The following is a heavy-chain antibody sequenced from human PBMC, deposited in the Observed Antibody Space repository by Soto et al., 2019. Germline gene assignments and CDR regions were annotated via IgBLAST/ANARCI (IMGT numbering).Heavy chain of an antibody. CDR3: ARDLGLLKSMFDY. J-gene: IGHJ4*02. D-gene: IGHD2-8*01. V-gene: IGHV3-21*01. CDR1: GFSFNSFN. Sequence: GGSLRLPCLASGFSFNSFNMNWIRRAPGRGLEWVASISVSGDNIYYGDSMQGRFTISRDNSKRSVFLDLNSLRVEDTAVYYCARDLGLLKSMFDYWGQGTLVTVSS. CDR2: ISVSGDNI.